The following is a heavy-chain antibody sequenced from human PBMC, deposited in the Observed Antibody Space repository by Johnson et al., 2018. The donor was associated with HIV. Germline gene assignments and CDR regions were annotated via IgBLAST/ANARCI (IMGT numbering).Heavy chain of an antibody. CDR3: ARGPYCSSSGCYGSGTYSSAFDI. J-gene: IGHJ3*02. V-gene: IGHV3-20*04. CDR2: INWNGGTT. D-gene: IGHD2-2*01. Sequence: EVQLVESGGGLVQPGGSLRLSCAASGFTFDDYDMTWVRQGPGKGLEWVSHINWNGGTTGYADSVMGRFTISSDNAKNSLYLQMNSLRAEDTALYYCARGPYCSSSGCYGSGTYSSAFDIWGQGTMVTLSS. CDR1: GFTFDDYD.